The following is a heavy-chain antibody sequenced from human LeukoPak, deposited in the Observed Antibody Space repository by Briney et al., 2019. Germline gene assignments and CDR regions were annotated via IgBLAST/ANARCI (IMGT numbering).Heavy chain of an antibody. CDR2: IYYSGST. CDR3: ARGPEYMDV. D-gene: IGHD1-14*01. CDR1: GGSMTNDYY. J-gene: IGHJ6*03. Sequence: SQTLSLTCAVSGGSMTNDYYWSWIRQPPGKGLEWIEYIYYSGSTYYSPSLKGRVTISVDTSKNQFSLMVSSLTAADTAVYFCARGPEYMDVWGKGTTVTVSS. V-gene: IGHV4-30-4*08.